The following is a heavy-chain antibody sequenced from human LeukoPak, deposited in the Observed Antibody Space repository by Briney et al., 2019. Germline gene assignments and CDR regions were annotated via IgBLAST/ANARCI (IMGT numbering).Heavy chain of an antibody. CDR2: IRGSGAST. CDR3: AKGYYEHIWGSYRSDVFDM. V-gene: IGHV3-23*01. D-gene: IGHD3-16*02. J-gene: IGHJ3*02. CDR1: GYTFNSYV. Sequence: PGGSLILACAASGYTFNSYVMSWVRQAPGKGLEWVSVIRGSGASTWYAESVKGRFTISRDNSKNTVYPQMNYLRAEDTALYYCAKGYYEHIWGSYRSDVFDMWGQGTMVTVSS.